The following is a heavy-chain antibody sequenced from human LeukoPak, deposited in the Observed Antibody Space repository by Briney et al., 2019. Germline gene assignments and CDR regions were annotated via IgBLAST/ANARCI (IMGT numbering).Heavy chain of an antibody. CDR2: MNPNSGNT. J-gene: IGHJ4*02. CDR1: GYTFTSYD. D-gene: IGHD3-22*01. V-gene: IGHV1-8*01. CDR3: ARTYYYDSSGYPFDY. Sequence: GASVKVSCKASGYTFTSYDINWVRQATGQGLEWMGWMNPNSGNTGYAQKFQGRVTMTRDTSTRTVYMELSSLRSEDTAVYYCARTYYYDSSGYPFDYWGQGTLVTVSS.